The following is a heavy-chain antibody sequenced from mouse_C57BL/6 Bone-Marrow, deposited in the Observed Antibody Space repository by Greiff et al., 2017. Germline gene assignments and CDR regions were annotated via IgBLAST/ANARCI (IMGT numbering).Heavy chain of an antibody. CDR3: AKGLRRGEDY. CDR1: GYTFTSYW. CDR2: IHPNSGST. D-gene: IGHD2-4*01. Sequence: QVQLQQPGAELVKPGASVTLSCKASGYTFTSYWMHWVKQRPGQGLEWIGMIHPNSGSTNYNEKFKSKATLTVDKSSSTAYMQLSSLTAEDSAVYYCAKGLRRGEDYWGQGTTLTVSS. V-gene: IGHV1-64*01. J-gene: IGHJ2*01.